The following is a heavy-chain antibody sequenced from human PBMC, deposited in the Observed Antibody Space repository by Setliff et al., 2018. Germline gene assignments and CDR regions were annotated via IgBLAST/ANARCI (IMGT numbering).Heavy chain of an antibody. V-gene: IGHV4-59*11. Sequence: ASETLSLTCTVSGGSISSHYWSWIRQPPGKGLEWIGYIYYSGSTNYNPSLKSRVTISVDTSKNRFSLKLSSVTAADTAVYYCARVSSYGSGSYYYYYYGMDVWGQGTTVTVSS. D-gene: IGHD3-10*01. CDR3: ARVSSYGSGSYYYYYYGMDV. J-gene: IGHJ6*02. CDR2: IYYSGST. CDR1: GGSISSHY.